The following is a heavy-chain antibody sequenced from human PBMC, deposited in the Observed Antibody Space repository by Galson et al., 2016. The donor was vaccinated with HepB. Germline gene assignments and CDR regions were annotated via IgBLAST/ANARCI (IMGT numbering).Heavy chain of an antibody. Sequence: SLRLCCAASGFTFSNYGMHWVRQAPGKGLQWVELRWYDGSKTYYAESVKGRPTIYRDNSKNTLDLEMNSLRAEDTAVYYCARDGIPSPQDIGGRLPPPYYYGMDVWGQGTAVTVSS. D-gene: IGHD6-6*01. CDR1: GFTFSNYG. V-gene: IGHV3-33*01. CDR3: ARDGIPSPQDIGGRLPPPYYYGMDV. J-gene: IGHJ6*02. CDR2: RWYDGSKT.